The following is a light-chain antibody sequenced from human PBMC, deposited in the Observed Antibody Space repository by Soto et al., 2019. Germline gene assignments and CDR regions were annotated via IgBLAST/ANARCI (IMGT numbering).Light chain of an antibody. J-gene: IGKJ1*01. CDR2: AAF. CDR1: PSISSY. V-gene: IGKV1-39*01. Sequence: DIQMTQSPSSLSASVGDRVTITCRASPSISSYLNWYQQKPGKAPKLLIYAAFSLQDGVPSRFSGSGSETDFTLTISSLQPEDFATYYCQQTYSSPLTFGRGTKVE. CDR3: QQTYSSPLT.